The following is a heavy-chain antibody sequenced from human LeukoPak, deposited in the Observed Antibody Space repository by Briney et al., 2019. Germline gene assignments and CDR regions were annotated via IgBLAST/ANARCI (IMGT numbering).Heavy chain of an antibody. D-gene: IGHD6-19*01. J-gene: IGHJ4*02. V-gene: IGHV3-23*01. CDR3: AQSNSSGWNYFDY. Sequence: PGGSLRLSCAASGFTFSSYAMSWVRQAPGKGLEWVSAISGSGGSTYYADSVKGRFTISRDNSKNTLYLQMNSLRAEDTAVYYCAQSNSSGWNYFDYWGQGTLATVSS. CDR2: ISGSGGST. CDR1: GFTFSSYA.